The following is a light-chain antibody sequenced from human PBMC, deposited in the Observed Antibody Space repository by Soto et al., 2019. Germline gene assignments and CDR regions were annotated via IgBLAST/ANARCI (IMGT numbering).Light chain of an antibody. J-gene: IGKJ3*01. CDR3: QHYNSYFT. V-gene: IGKV1-5*03. CDR1: QSISSW. Sequence: DIQMTQSPSTLSASVGDRVTITCRASQSISSWLAWYQQKPGKAPQLLIYTASSLESGVPSRFSGSLSGTEFSLTISSLQPDDFATDYGQHYNSYFTLGPGTKVFSK. CDR2: TAS.